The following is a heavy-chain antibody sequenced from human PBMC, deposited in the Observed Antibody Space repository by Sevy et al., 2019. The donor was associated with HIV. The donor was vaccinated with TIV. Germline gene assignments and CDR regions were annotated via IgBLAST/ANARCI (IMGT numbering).Heavy chain of an antibody. V-gene: IGHV3-30*18. CDR1: GFTFSNYG. CDR3: TKDPRYCSSTSCSSSYYYYYYGMDV. J-gene: IGHJ6*02. D-gene: IGHD2-2*01. Sequence: GGSLRLSCAASGFTFSNYGMHWVRQAPGEGLEWVALISYDGSTKYYADSVKGRFTISRDNSKNTLYLQMNSLRAEDTAVYYCTKDPRYCSSTSCSSSYYYYYYGMDVWGQGTTVTVSS. CDR2: ISYDGSTK.